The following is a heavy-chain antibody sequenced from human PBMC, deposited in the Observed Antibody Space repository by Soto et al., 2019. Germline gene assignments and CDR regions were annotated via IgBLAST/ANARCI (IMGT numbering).Heavy chain of an antibody. CDR3: VKDATYYDSSCCEGWGFDY. V-gene: IGHV3-64D*08. D-gene: IGHD3-22*01. CDR1: GFTFSSYA. J-gene: IGHJ4*02. CDR2: ISSNGGST. Sequence: EVQLVESGGGLVQPGGSLRLSCSASGFTFSSYAMHWVRQAPGKGLEYVSAISSNGGSTYYADSVKRRFTISRDNSKNTLYIQMSSLRAEDTAVYYCVKDATYYDSSCCEGWGFDYWGQGTLVTVSS.